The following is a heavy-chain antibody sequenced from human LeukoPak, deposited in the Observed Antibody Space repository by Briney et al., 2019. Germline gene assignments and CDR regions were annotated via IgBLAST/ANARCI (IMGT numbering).Heavy chain of an antibody. V-gene: IGHV3-48*02. CDR1: GFTFSSYS. CDR3: ARESSGWYMLDY. D-gene: IGHD6-19*01. Sequence: PGGSLRLSCAASGFTFSSYSMNWVRQAPGKGLEWVSYISSTSTIYHVDSVKGRFTISRDNAKNSLCLQMNSLRDEDTAVYYCARESSGWYMLDYWGQGTLVTVSS. CDR2: ISSTSTI. J-gene: IGHJ4*02.